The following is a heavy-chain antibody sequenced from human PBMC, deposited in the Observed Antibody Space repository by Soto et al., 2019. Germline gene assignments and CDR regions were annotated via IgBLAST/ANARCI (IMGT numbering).Heavy chain of an antibody. Sequence: ASVKVSFKASGGTFRNYAFSWERQAPGQGLEWMGGIIPIFGKANYEQRFQGRLTITADESTSTAYMELNSLRSEDTAVYFCARDLYINWYYPLDSWGQGTLVTSPQ. J-gene: IGHJ4*02. D-gene: IGHD1-7*01. CDR2: IIPIFGKA. CDR3: ARDLYINWYYPLDS. V-gene: IGHV1-69*13. CDR1: GGTFRNYA.